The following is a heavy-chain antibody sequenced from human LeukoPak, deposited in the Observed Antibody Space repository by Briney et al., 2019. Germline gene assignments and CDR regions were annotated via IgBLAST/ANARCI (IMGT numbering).Heavy chain of an antibody. V-gene: IGHV1-46*01. CDR2: MNPSGGTT. J-gene: IGHJ4*02. CDR1: GYTFSRYY. CDR3: ARDGAPDAHCSSTSCAIR. Sequence: ASVKVSCKASGYTFSRYYIHWVRQAPGQGLEWMGKMNPSGGTTTYAQKFQGRVTVTRDTPTSTVYMEMSSLRPEDTAVYYCARDGAPDAHCSSTSCAIRWGQGTLVTVSS. D-gene: IGHD2-2*01.